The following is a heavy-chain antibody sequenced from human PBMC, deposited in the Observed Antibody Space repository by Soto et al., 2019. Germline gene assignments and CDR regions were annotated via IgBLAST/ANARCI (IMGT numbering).Heavy chain of an antibody. J-gene: IGHJ1*01. V-gene: IGHV3-23*01. D-gene: IGHD2-15*01. CDR1: GFTFSTYA. CDR2: ISGSGENT. CDR3: AKDLGCSGGSCYGYFQH. Sequence: EVQLLESGGGLVQPGGSLRLSCAATGFTFSTYAMSWVRQAPGKGLEWVSSISGSGENTYYAGSVKGRFTISRDKSKNTVTLQMNSLRGEDTATYYCAKDLGCSGGSCYGYFQHWGQGTMVTVSS.